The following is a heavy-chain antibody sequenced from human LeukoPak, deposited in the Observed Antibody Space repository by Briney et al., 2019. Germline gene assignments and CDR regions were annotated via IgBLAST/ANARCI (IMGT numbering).Heavy chain of an antibody. D-gene: IGHD4-23*01. CDR3: ASGSQGVGNNY. CDR1: GGSISSSNW. CDR2: IYHGGNT. Sequence: SETLSLTCAVSGGSISSSNWWSWVRQPPGKGLEWIGEIYHGGNTNYNPSLKSRVTISVDKSKNEFSLKVTSVTAADTAVYFCASGSQGVGNNYWGQGTLVTVSS. V-gene: IGHV4-4*02. J-gene: IGHJ4*02.